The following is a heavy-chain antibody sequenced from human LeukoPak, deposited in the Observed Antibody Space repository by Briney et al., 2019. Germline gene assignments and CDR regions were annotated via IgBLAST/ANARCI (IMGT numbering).Heavy chain of an antibody. CDR2: ISHSGSTI. J-gene: IGHJ6*02. D-gene: IGHD6-13*01. Sequence: SGGSLRLSCGASGFTFSSYEMNWVRQPPGKGLEWVSYISHSGSTIYYADSVKGRFTISRDNAEKSLYLQMNSLRAEDTAVYYCARSPRSSSLFYYGMDVWDQGTTVTVPS. CDR3: ARSPRSSSLFYYGMDV. V-gene: IGHV3-48*03. CDR1: GFTFSSYE.